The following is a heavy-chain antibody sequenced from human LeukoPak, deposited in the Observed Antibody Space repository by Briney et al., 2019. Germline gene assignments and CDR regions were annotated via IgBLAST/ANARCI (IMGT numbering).Heavy chain of an antibody. CDR2: IYYSGST. CDR1: GGSFSSYY. Sequence: SETLSLTCTVSGGSFSSYYWSWIRQPPGKGLEWIGYIYYSGSTNYNPSLKSRVTISVDTSKNQFSLKLSSVTAADTAVYYCLRSSSRAGWFDPWGQGTLVTVSS. J-gene: IGHJ5*02. D-gene: IGHD6-6*01. V-gene: IGHV4-59*08. CDR3: LRSSSRAGWFDP.